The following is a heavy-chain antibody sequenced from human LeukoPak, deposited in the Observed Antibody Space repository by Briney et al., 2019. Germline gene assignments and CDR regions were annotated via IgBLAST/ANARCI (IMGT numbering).Heavy chain of an antibody. J-gene: IGHJ4*02. V-gene: IGHV3-15*01. CDR3: TTDSGPPSGYFDY. Sequence: GGSLRLSCAASGFTFSSVWMNWVRQAPGKGLEWVGHIKSQPDGGTTDYAAPVKGRFTISRDDSKNTLYLQMNSLKTEDTAVYYCTTDSGPPSGYFDYWGQGTLVTVSP. CDR2: IKSQPDGGTT. CDR1: GFTFSSVW. D-gene: IGHD1-26*01.